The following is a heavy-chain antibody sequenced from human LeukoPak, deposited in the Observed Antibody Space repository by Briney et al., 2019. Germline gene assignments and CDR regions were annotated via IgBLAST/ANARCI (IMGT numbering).Heavy chain of an antibody. CDR2: IYYSGST. CDR3: ARRGSSWYDWSANWFDP. J-gene: IGHJ5*02. V-gene: IGHV4-59*08. CDR1: GGSISSYY. D-gene: IGHD6-13*01. Sequence: SETLSLTCTVSGGSISSYYWSWIRQPPGKGLEWIGYIYYSGSTNYNPSLKSRVTISVDTPKNQFSLKLSSVTAADTAVYYCARRGSSWYDWSANWFDPWGQGTLVTVSS.